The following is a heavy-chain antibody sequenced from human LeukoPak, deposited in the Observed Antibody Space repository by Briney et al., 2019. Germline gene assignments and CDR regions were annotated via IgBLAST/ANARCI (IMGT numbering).Heavy chain of an antibody. J-gene: IGHJ4*02. CDR2: IWYDGSNK. CDR3: ATAWMVRGVFDY. D-gene: IGHD3-10*01. Sequence: GGSLRLSCAASGFTFSSYGMHWVRQAPGKGLEWVAVIWYDGSNKYYADSVKGRFTISRDNSKNTLYLQMNSLRAEDTAVYYCATAWMVRGVFDYWGQGTLVTVSS. CDR1: GFTFSSYG. V-gene: IGHV3-33*01.